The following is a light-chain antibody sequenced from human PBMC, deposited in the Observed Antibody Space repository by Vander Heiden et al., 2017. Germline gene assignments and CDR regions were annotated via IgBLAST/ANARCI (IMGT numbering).Light chain of an antibody. J-gene: IGLJ3*02. CDR3: SSYAGSNNLL. CDR1: SSYIGNYNY. V-gene: IGLV2-8*01. Sequence: QSALTQPPSAPGSPGQSVTIPCTGTSSYIGNYNYDSWYQQHPGKAPKLMIYGVSERPSGVPDRFSGSKSDNTASLTVSGLQAEDEADYYCSSYAGSNNLLFGGGTKLTVL. CDR2: GVS.